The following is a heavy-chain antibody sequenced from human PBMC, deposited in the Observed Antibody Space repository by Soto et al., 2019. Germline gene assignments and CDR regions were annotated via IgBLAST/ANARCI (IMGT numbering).Heavy chain of an antibody. D-gene: IGHD3-10*01. J-gene: IGHJ5*01. CDR2: ISYDGGDF. CDR3: AKDFGAWSDS. Sequence: XGSLRLSCAASGFAFSTYGMHWVRQAPGKGLEWVALISYDGGDFYYADSVKGRFTISRDNSKHTLSLQMDSLRVEDTAVYYCAKDFGAWSDSWGQGTLVTVSS. CDR1: GFAFSTYG. V-gene: IGHV3-30*18.